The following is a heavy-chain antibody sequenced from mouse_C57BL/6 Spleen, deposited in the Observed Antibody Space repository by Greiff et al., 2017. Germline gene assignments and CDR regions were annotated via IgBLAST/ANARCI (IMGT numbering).Heavy chain of an antibody. D-gene: IGHD2-3*01. Sequence: QVQLQQPGAELVKPGASVKLSCKASGYTFTSYWMHWVKQRPGQGLEWIGMIHPNSGSTNYNEKFKSKATLTVDKSSSTAYMQLSSLTSEDSAVYYCAKPYDGYYDYAMDYWGQGTSVTVSS. V-gene: IGHV1-64*01. CDR1: GYTFTSYW. CDR2: IHPNSGST. J-gene: IGHJ4*01. CDR3: AKPYDGYYDYAMDY.